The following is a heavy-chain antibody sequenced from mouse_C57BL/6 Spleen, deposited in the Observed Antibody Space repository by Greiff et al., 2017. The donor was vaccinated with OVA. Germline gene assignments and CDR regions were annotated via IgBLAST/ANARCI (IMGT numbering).Heavy chain of an antibody. CDR3: ARDSTPYAMDY. CDR2: IDPSDSET. CDR1: GYTFTSYW. D-gene: IGHD2-5*01. V-gene: IGHV1-52*01. Sequence: QVQLQQPGAELVRPGSSVKLSCKASGYTFTSYWMHWVKQRPIQGLEWIGNIDPSDSETHYNQKFKDKATLTVDKSSSTAYMQLSSLTSEDSAVYYCARDSTPYAMDYWGQGTSVTVSS. J-gene: IGHJ4*01.